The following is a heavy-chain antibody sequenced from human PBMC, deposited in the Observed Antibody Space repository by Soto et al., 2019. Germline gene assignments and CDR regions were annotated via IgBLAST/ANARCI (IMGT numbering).Heavy chain of an antibody. CDR3: VKDRAPRDGYKTQPGS. D-gene: IGHD5-12*01. V-gene: IGHV3-64D*06. Sequence: PGGSLSLSCSASGFTFSIYAMHWVRQAPGKGLEYVSAVSTNGGTSYYADSVKGRFTISRDNSRNTLYLQMNSLRPEDTAVYYCVKDRAPRDGYKTQPGSWGLGTLVTVS. CDR1: GFTFSIYA. J-gene: IGHJ5*02. CDR2: VSTNGGTS.